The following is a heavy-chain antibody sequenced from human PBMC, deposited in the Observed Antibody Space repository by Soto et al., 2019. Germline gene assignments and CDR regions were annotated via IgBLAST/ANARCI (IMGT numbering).Heavy chain of an antibody. Sequence: ASVKVSCKASGYTFTSYAMHWVRQAPGQRLEWMGWINAGNGNTKYSQKFQGRVTITRDTSASTAYMELSSLRSEDTAVYYCARERQLLGDAFDLWGQGTMVTVSS. CDR3: ARERQLLGDAFDL. CDR2: INAGNGNT. D-gene: IGHD2-8*02. J-gene: IGHJ3*01. V-gene: IGHV1-3*01. CDR1: GYTFTSYA.